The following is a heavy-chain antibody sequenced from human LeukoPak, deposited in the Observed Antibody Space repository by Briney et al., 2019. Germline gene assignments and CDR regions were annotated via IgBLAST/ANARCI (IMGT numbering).Heavy chain of an antibody. CDR3: AREARPGGYDSSGEPDY. J-gene: IGHJ4*02. D-gene: IGHD3-22*01. Sequence: SVTLSFKASGGTFSSYAISWVRQAPGQGLELMGRIIPIFGIANYEQKFQGRVTITADKATSTAYMELSSVRSEDTAVYYCAREARPGGYDSSGEPDYGGQGTVVSV. CDR1: GGTFSSYA. V-gene: IGHV1-69*04. CDR2: IIPIFGIA.